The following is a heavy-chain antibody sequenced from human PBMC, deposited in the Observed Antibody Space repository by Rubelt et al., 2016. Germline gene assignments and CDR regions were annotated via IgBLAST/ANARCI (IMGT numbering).Heavy chain of an antibody. CDR3: ARDLPPFRRYNWNFPLDY. CDR2: ISAYNGTT. CDR1: GYTFTSYG. J-gene: IGHJ4*02. V-gene: IGHV1-18*01. D-gene: IGHD1-7*01. Sequence: QVQLVQSGAEVKKPGASVKVSCKASGYTFTSYGISWVRQAPGPGLEWMGWISAYNGTTNYAQKTQCRVTMTSDTSTSTAYMELRSLRSDDTAVYDCARDLPPFRRYNWNFPLDYWGQGTLVTVSS.